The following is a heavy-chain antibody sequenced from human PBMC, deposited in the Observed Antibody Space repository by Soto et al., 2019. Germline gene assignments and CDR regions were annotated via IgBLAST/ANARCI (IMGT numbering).Heavy chain of an antibody. J-gene: IGHJ6*02. V-gene: IGHV3-23*01. Sequence: EVQLLECGGGLVQPGGSLRLSCVASGFTFSSYAMNWVRQAPGKGLEWVSAISTSGGNTYYADSVKGRFTISRDNSKNTLYLQMNSLRAGDTAVYYCAKRRIFGVVIITIYNGMDVWGPGTTVTVSS. D-gene: IGHD3-3*01. CDR1: GFTFSSYA. CDR2: ISTSGGNT. CDR3: AKRRIFGVVIITIYNGMDV.